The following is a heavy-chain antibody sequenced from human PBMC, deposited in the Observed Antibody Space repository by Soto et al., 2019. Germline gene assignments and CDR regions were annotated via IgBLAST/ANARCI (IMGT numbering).Heavy chain of an antibody. V-gene: IGHV1-18*01. CDR1: GYTFTSYG. J-gene: IGHJ3*02. D-gene: IGHD3-22*01. CDR2: ISAYHGNT. CDR3: AADHNRRGYSCDI. Sequence: QVQLVQSGAEVKKPGASVKVSCKASGYTFTSYGISWVRQAPGQGLEWMGWISAYHGNTNYAQKLRGRDTITTDTSTRTAYMEPRSLRSDATAVYYCAADHNRRGYSCDICGQGTMFTVSS.